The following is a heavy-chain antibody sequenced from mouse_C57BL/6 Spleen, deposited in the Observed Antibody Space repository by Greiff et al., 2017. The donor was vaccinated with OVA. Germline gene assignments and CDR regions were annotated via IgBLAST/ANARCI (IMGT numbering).Heavy chain of an antibody. D-gene: IGHD2-1*01. CDR3: AKEGNYDYAMDY. Sequence: VQLQESGPGLVQPSQSLSITCTVSGFSLTSYGVHWVRQSPGKGLEWLGVIWRGGSTDYNAAFMSRLSITKDNSKSQVFFKMNSLQADDTAIYYCAKEGNYDYAMDYWGQGTSVTVSS. CDR2: IWRGGST. J-gene: IGHJ4*01. V-gene: IGHV2-5*01. CDR1: GFSLTSYG.